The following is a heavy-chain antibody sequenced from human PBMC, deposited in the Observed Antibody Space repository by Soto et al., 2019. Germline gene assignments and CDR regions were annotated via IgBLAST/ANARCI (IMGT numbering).Heavy chain of an antibody. J-gene: IGHJ4*02. V-gene: IGHV1-58*01. CDR1: GFTFTSSA. D-gene: IGHD5-12*01. Sequence: SVKVSCKASGFTFTSSAVQWVRQARGQRLEWIGWIVVGSGNTNYAQKFQERVTTTRDMSTSTAYMELSSLRSEDTAVYYCAVSRWLQFDQPTYWGQGTLVTVSS. CDR3: AVSRWLQFDQPTY. CDR2: IVVGSGNT.